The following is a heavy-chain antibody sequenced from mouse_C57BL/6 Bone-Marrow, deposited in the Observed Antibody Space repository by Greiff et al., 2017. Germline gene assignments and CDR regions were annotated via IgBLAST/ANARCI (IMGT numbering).Heavy chain of an antibody. Sequence: QVQLQQPGAELVKPGASVKLSCKASGYTFTSYWMHWVKQRPGRGLEWIGRIAPNSGGTKYNEKFKSKATLTVDKPSSTAYMQLSSLTSEDYAVYYCARPGYDGYIWFAYWGQGTLVTVSA. CDR1: GYTFTSYW. J-gene: IGHJ3*01. CDR3: ARPGYDGYIWFAY. CDR2: IAPNSGGT. V-gene: IGHV1-72*01. D-gene: IGHD2-3*01.